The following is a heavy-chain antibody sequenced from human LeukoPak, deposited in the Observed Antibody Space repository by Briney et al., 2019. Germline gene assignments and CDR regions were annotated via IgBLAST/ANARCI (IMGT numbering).Heavy chain of an antibody. Sequence: SETLSLTCAVSNYSISDGHYWGWIRQPPGKGLEWIANAFQSGSTYYSPPLRSRVTVSVDTSKNQFSLKLSSVTAADTAVYYCARNGSSGYMDSWGQGTLVTVSS. V-gene: IGHV4-38-2*01. CDR3: ARNGSSGYMDS. CDR1: NYSISDGHY. D-gene: IGHD3-22*01. J-gene: IGHJ4*02. CDR2: AFQSGST.